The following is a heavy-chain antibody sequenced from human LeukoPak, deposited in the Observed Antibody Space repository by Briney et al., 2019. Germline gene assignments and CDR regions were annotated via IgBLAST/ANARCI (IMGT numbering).Heavy chain of an antibody. CDR3: ASGVATISFFY. Sequence: GRYLRRSYAASGLTFSSYAMHWVRQAPGKGLEWVAVISYDGSNKYYADSVKGRFTISRDNSKNTQYLQMNSLRAEDTAVYYCASGVATISFFYWGQGTLVTVSS. V-gene: IGHV3-30*04. CDR1: GLTFSSYA. CDR2: ISYDGSNK. D-gene: IGHD5-12*01. J-gene: IGHJ4*02.